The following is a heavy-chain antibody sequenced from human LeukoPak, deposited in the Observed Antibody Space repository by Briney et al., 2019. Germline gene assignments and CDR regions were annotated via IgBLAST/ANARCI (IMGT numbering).Heavy chain of an antibody. CDR1: GFTFSSYE. Sequence: GGSLRLSCAASGFTFSSYEMNWVRQAPGEGLEWVSYIGSSGSTKYYADSVKGRFTISRDNAKNSLYLQMNSLRAEDTAVYYCARDPRIAMAGTGGWGQGTLVTVSS. CDR3: ARDPRIAMAGTGG. D-gene: IGHD6-19*01. J-gene: IGHJ4*02. V-gene: IGHV3-48*03. CDR2: IGSSGSTK.